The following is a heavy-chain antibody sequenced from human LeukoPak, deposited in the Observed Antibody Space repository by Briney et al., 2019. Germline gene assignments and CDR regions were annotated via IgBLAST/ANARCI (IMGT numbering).Heavy chain of an antibody. CDR2: ISSSGYI. V-gene: IGHV3-21*01. D-gene: IGHD1-26*01. CDR1: GFTFSSYS. Sequence: PGGPLRLSCAASGFTFSSYSMNWVRQAPGKGLEWVSSISSSGYIYYADSVKGRFTISRDNSKNSLYLQMNSLRTEDTAVYYFARDRNSGSYSGYFAYWGQGTLVTVSS. CDR3: ARDRNSGSYSGYFAY. J-gene: IGHJ4*02.